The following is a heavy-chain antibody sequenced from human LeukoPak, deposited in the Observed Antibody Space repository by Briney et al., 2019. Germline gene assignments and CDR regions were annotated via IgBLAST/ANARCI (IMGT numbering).Heavy chain of an antibody. CDR3: ARVYRSGGSIDY. CDR2: ISNTGSTM. D-gene: IGHD2-15*01. CDR1: GFTFSDYY. V-gene: IGHV3-11*04. Sequence: PGGSLRLSCAASGFTFSDYYMSWIRQAPGKGLEWVSYISNTGSTMYYADSVKGRFTISRDNAKNSLYLQMNSLRAEDTAVYYCARVYRSGGSIDYWGQGTLVTVSS. J-gene: IGHJ4*02.